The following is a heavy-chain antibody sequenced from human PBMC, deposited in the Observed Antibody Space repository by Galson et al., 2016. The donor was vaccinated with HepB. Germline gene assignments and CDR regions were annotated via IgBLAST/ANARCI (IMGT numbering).Heavy chain of an antibody. D-gene: IGHD1-26*01. CDR1: GFNLITFG. V-gene: IGHV3-21*01. CDR2: ISSDSRYI. Sequence: SLRLSCAASGFNLITFGMNWVRQAPGQGLEWVSSISSDSRYIYYAESVKGRFTISRDNARNSLYLQMSSLRAEDTALYYCARSGWVEEFDYLGQGILVTVSS. CDR3: ARSGWVEEFDY. J-gene: IGHJ4*02.